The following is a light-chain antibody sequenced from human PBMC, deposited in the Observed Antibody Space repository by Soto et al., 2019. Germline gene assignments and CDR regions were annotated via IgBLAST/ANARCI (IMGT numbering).Light chain of an antibody. Sequence: QMTQSPSTLSASVGDRVTITCRASQTISNWLAWYQQKPGKAPTLLIYDASTLERGVPSRFSGTGSGTEFTLSIDSLQPDDFATYYCQQYHTSSITFGQGTRLEIK. V-gene: IGKV1-5*01. CDR1: QTISNW. CDR2: DAS. J-gene: IGKJ5*01. CDR3: QQYHTSSIT.